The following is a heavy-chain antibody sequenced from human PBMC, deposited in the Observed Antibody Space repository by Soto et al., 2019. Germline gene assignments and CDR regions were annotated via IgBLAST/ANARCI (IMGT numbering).Heavy chain of an antibody. CDR3: AIRASYYDSSGYFDY. Sequence: GGSLRLSCATSGFTFSNYWMHWVRQAPGKGPVWVSRINEDESNTNYADSVKGRFTISRDNAKNTLYLQMNSLRAEDTAVYYCAIRASYYDSSGYFDYWGQGTLVTVSS. D-gene: IGHD3-22*01. V-gene: IGHV3-74*01. CDR1: GFTFSNYW. CDR2: INEDESNT. J-gene: IGHJ4*02.